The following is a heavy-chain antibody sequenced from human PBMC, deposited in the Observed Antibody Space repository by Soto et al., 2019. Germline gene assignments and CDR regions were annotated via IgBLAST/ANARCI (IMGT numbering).Heavy chain of an antibody. D-gene: IGHD2-21*02. CDR3: ARDMCGDCFSFDD. Sequence: SETLSLTCTVSGGSISSGGYYWSWIRQHPGKGLEWIGYIYYSGSTYYNPSLKSRVTISVDTSKNQFSLKLSSVTAADTAVYYCARDMCGDCFSFDDWGQGTRVTVAS. CDR1: GGSISSGGYY. V-gene: IGHV4-31*03. J-gene: IGHJ4*02. CDR2: IYYSGST.